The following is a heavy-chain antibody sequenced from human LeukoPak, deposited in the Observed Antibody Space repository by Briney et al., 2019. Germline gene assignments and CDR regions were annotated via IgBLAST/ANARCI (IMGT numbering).Heavy chain of an antibody. CDR3: ARSRVRYSSSSLDY. CDR2: INHSGST. J-gene: IGHJ4*02. V-gene: IGHV4-34*01. Sequence: SETLSLTCAVYGGSFSGYYWSWIRQPPGKGLEWIGEINHSGSTSYNPSLKSRVTISVDTSKNQFSLKLSSVTAADTAVYYCARSRVRYSSSSLDYWGQGTLVTVSS. CDR1: GGSFSGYY. D-gene: IGHD6-6*01.